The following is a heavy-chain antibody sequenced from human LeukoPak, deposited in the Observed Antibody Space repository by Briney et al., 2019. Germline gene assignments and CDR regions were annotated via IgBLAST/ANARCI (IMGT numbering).Heavy chain of an antibody. CDR1: EFSVSSNY. CDR2: ISGSGGST. J-gene: IGHJ6*02. CDR3: AKPPEIRDGYPGGVYYYYYGMDV. V-gene: IGHV3-23*01. Sequence: AGGSLRLSCAASEFSVSSNYMSWVRQAPGKGLGWVSAISGSGGSTYYADSVKGRFTISRDNSKNTLYLQMNSLRAEDTAVYYCAKPPEIRDGYPGGVYYYYYGMDVWGQGTTVTVSS. D-gene: IGHD5-24*01.